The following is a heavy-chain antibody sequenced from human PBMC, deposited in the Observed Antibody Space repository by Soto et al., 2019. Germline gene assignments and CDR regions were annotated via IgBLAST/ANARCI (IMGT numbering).Heavy chain of an antibody. CDR1: GLSLSTSGEA. CDR3: AHYVSSSPAGWFDP. V-gene: IGHV2-5*02. J-gene: IGHJ5*02. Sequence: QITLKESGPTLVIPTQTLTLTCTFSGLSLSTSGEAVGWIRQPPGKALEWLALIYWDDDKRYNPTLKTRLTITKDTSKNQEVLALTNMDPVDTATYYCAHYVSSSPAGWFDPWGQGILVTVSS. CDR2: IYWDDDK. D-gene: IGHD3-10*02.